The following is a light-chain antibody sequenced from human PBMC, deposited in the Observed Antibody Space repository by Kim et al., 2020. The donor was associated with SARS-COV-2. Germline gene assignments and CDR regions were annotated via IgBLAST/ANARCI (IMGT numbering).Light chain of an antibody. V-gene: IGLV3-9*01. J-gene: IGLJ3*02. Sequence: VALGKTARITWGGNNIGSKNVHWYQQKPGQAPVLVIYRDSNRPSGIPERFSGSNSGNTATLTISRAQAGDEADYYCQVWDSSTAWVFGGGTQLTVL. CDR1: NIGSKN. CDR2: RDS. CDR3: QVWDSSTAWV.